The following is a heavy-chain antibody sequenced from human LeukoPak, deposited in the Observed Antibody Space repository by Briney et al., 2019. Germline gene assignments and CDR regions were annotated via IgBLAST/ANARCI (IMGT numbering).Heavy chain of an antibody. V-gene: IGHV4-39*01. J-gene: IGHJ4*02. Sequence: SETLSLTCTVSGGSISSSSYYWGWIRQPPGKGLEWIGSIYYSGSTYYNPSLKSRVTISVDTSKNQFSLKLSSVTAADTAVYYCARQVAVGLSGVYWGQGTLVTVSS. CDR1: GGSISSSSYY. CDR3: ARQVAVGLSGVY. CDR2: IYYSGST. D-gene: IGHD3-10*01.